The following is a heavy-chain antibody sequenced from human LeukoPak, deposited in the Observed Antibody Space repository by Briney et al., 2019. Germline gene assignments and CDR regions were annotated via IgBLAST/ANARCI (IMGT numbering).Heavy chain of an antibody. CDR1: GGSFSDYY. CDR3: ARGRGILTGYRYYYYYYMDV. CDR2: INHSGST. V-gene: IGHV4-34*01. J-gene: IGHJ6*03. Sequence: SETLSLTCTVYGGSFSDYYWSWIRQPPGKGLEWIGEINHSGSTNYNPCLKSRVTISVDTSKNQFSLKLSSVTAADTAVYYCARGRGILTGYRYYYYYYMDVWGKGTTVTVSS. D-gene: IGHD3-9*01.